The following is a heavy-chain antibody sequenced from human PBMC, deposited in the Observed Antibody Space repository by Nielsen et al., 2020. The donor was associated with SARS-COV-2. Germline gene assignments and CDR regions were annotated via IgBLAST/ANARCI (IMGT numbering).Heavy chain of an antibody. CDR1: GFNIRGYW. Sequence: GVLRLSCVVSGFNIRGYWMTWVRQAPGKGLEWVGNIKLDGSEKYYVDSVKGRFTISRDNARNTLYLQMNSLRVEDTAVYYCARVGFYGDPEYLDYWGPGTLVTVSS. CDR2: IKLDGSEK. V-gene: IGHV3-7*01. CDR3: ARVGFYGDPEYLDY. D-gene: IGHD4-17*01. J-gene: IGHJ4*02.